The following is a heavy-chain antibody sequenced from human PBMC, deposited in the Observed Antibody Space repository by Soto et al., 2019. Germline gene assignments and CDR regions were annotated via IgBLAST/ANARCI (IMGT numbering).Heavy chain of an antibody. V-gene: IGHV4-61*01. CDR3: ARYSSRRYYFDY. CDR1: GGSVSSGSYY. J-gene: IGHJ4*02. D-gene: IGHD6-13*01. CDR2: IYYSGST. Sequence: LSLTFTVSGGSVSSGSYYWSWIRQPPGKGLEWIGYIYYSGSTNYNPSLKSRVTISVDTSKNQFSLKLSSVTAADTAVYYCARYSSRRYYFDYWGQGTMVTV.